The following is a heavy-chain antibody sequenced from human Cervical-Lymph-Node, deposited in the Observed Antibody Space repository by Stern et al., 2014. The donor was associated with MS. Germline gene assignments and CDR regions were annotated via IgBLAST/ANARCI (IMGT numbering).Heavy chain of an antibody. CDR2: INPDSGAT. D-gene: IGHD1-1*01. CDR3: ARIIETTSD. J-gene: IGHJ4*02. V-gene: IGHV1-2*06. Sequence: VQLVESGAEVRKPGASVKVSCKTSGFMFTGYHIHWVRLAPGQGLEWRGRINPDSGATNHAQKFQGRVTMTTDTSITTAYMELTRLRSDDTAIYYCARIIETTSDWGQGTLVTVSS. CDR1: GFMFTGYH.